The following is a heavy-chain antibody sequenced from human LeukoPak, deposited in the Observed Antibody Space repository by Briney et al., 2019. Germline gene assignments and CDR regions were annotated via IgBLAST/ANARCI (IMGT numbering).Heavy chain of an antibody. CDR3: ASPYEGDAFDI. CDR1: GFTFSSYS. CDR2: ISSSSSYI. V-gene: IGHV3-21*01. J-gene: IGHJ3*02. Sequence: PGGSLRLSCAASGFTFSSYSMNWVRQAPGKGLEWVSSISSSSSYIYYADSVKGRFTISRDNAKNSLYLQMNSLRAEGTAVYYCASPYEGDAFDIWGQGTMVTVSS. D-gene: IGHD3-22*01.